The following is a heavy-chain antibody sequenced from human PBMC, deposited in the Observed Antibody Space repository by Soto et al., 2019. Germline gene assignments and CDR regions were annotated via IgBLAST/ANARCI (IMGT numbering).Heavy chain of an antibody. CDR3: AREQGYLDY. D-gene: IGHD6-13*01. CDR2: ISPAGREK. Sequence: EVQLVESGGGLVQPGGSLRLSCAASSFTFSKYWMSWVRQAPGKGPEWVANISPAGREKFHVGSVKGRCTISRDNAENSLFRQMNSLRAEDTAVYYCAREQGYLDYWGKRAPVTVSS. J-gene: IGHJ4*02. CDR1: SFTFSKYW. V-gene: IGHV3-7*01.